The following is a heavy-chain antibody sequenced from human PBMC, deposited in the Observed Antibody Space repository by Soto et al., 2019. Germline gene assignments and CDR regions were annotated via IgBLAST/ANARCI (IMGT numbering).Heavy chain of an antibody. J-gene: IGHJ4*02. V-gene: IGHV4-59*11. CDR2: IYYSGST. Sequence: QVQLQESGPGLVKPSETLSLTCTVSGGSIINHYWSWIRQPPGKGLEWIGYIYYSGSTNYNPSLKSLVTISVDTSKNQFSLNLTSLTAADTAIYYCARANWYSEYWGQGTLVTVSS. CDR3: ARANWYSEY. D-gene: IGHD7-27*01. CDR1: GGSIINHY.